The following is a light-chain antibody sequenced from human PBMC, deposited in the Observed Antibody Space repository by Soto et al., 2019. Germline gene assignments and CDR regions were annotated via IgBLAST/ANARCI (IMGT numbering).Light chain of an antibody. CDR3: QQYNSYST. CDR1: RTISSW. Sequence: DIQMTQSPSTLPASIGDSVNITCRASRTISSWLAWYQQXAGQAPQLLIYAASRLQSGVPSWFSGSCSGTDFTLTISSLQPDDSATYYCQQYNSYSTFGPGTKVDIK. J-gene: IGKJ1*01. V-gene: IGKV1-5*03. CDR2: AAS.